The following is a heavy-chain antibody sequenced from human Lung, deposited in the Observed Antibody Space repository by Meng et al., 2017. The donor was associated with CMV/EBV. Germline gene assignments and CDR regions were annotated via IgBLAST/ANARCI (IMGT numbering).Heavy chain of an antibody. J-gene: IGHJ4*02. V-gene: IGHV2-5*02. D-gene: IGHD5-12*01. CDR2: IYWDDDK. Sequence: QITLKESGPTLVKPTQTLTLTCPFSGFSLSTSGVGVGWIRQPPGKALEWLALIYWDDDKRYSPSLKSRLTITKDTSKNQVVLTMTDMDPVDTATYYCAHSPIVATMRDYFDYWGQGTLVTVSS. CDR1: GFSLSTSGVG. CDR3: AHSPIVATMRDYFDY.